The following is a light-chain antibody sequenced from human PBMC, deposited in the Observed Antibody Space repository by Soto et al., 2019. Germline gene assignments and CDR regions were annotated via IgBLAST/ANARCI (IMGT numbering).Light chain of an antibody. V-gene: IGLV2-8*01. Sequence: QSALTQPPSASGSPGQSVTISCTGTSSDVGAYNYVSWYQLYPGKAPKLMIYEVTKRPSGVPDRFSGSKSGNTASLTVSGLQAEDEADYYCTSYVGNNIWVFGGGTKVTVL. CDR2: EVT. J-gene: IGLJ3*02. CDR1: SSDVGAYNY. CDR3: TSYVGNNIWV.